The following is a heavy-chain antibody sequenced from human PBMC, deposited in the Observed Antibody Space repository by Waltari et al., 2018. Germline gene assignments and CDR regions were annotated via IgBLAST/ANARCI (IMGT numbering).Heavy chain of an antibody. V-gene: IGHV4-38-2*02. J-gene: IGHJ5*02. D-gene: IGHD3-10*01. CDR1: GYSISSGYY. CDR2: IYQSGST. CDR3: ARDQEGYYGSGSYWFDP. Sequence: QVQLQESGPGLVKPSETLSLTCTVSGYSISSGYYWGWIRQPPGKGLEWIGSIYQSGSTYYNPSLKSRVTISVDTSKNQFSLKLSSVTAADTAVYYCARDQEGYYGSGSYWFDPWGQGTLVTVSS.